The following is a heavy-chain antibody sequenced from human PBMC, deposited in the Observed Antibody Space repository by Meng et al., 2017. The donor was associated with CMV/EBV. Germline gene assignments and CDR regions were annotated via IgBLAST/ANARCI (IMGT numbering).Heavy chain of an antibody. J-gene: IGHJ3*02. CDR2: IIPIFGTA. D-gene: IGHD3-22*01. V-gene: IGHV1-69*05. CDR3: ARVKYYYDSSGSGGAFDI. CDR1: GGTFSSYA. Sequence: SVKVSCKASGGTFSSYAISWVRQAPGQGLEWMGGIIPIFGTANYAQKFQGRVTITTDESTSTAYMELSSLRSEDTAVYYCARVKYYYDSSGSGGAFDIWGQGTRVTVSS.